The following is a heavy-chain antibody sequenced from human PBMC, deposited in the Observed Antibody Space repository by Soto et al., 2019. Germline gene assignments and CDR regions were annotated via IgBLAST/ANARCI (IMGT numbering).Heavy chain of an antibody. CDR1: GFTFSSCS. D-gene: IGHD2-21*01. V-gene: IGHV3-21*01. Sequence: EVQLVESGGGLVKPGGSLRLSCAASGFTFSSCSMNWVRQSPGKGLEWVSSISSSSSYIYYADSVKGRFTISRDNAKNSLYLQMNSRRAEDTAVYYCARDSIGRPGYWGQGTLVSVSS. CDR3: ARDSIGRPGY. J-gene: IGHJ4*02. CDR2: ISSSSSYI.